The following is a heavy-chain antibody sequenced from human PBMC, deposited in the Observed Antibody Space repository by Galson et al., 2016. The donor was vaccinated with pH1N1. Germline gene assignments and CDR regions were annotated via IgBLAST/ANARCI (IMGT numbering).Heavy chain of an antibody. CDR1: GFTFSSYG. V-gene: IGHV3-23*01. D-gene: IGHD6-13*01. Sequence: SLRLSCAASGFTFSSYGIHWVRQAPGKGLECVSTITGSGGGTYYADSVKGRFTFSRDNSKNTLYLQMNSLRAEDTAVYYCARAIGVAESYWGQGTLVTVSS. J-gene: IGHJ4*02. CDR2: ITGSGGGT. CDR3: ARAIGVAESY.